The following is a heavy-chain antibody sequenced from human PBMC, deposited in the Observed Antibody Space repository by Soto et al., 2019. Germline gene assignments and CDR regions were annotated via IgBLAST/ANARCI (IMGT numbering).Heavy chain of an antibody. Sequence: SETLSLTCAVYGGSFSDYYWTWLRQPPGKGLEWIGEINDIGGANYNPSLKSRVTISVDTSRKQFSLKLSSLTAADTAVYYCARERVTVVVATRRGCFDPWGQGTLVTVS. V-gene: IGHV4-34*01. J-gene: IGHJ5*02. CDR2: INDIGGA. CDR1: GGSFSDYY. CDR3: ARERVTVVVATRRGCFDP. D-gene: IGHD2-15*01.